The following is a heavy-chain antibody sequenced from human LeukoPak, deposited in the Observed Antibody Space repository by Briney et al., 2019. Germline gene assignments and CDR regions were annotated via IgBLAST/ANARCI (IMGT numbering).Heavy chain of an antibody. J-gene: IGHJ4*02. CDR2: ISSSSSYI. D-gene: IGHD5-12*01. Sequence: GGSLRLSCSASGFTFSSYSMNWVRQAPGKGLEWVSSISSSSSYIYYAVSVKGRFTISRDNAKNSLYLQMTSLRAEDTAVYYCARSSGYDSPLYYWGQGTLVTVSS. V-gene: IGHV3-21*01. CDR1: GFTFSSYS. CDR3: ARSSGYDSPLYY.